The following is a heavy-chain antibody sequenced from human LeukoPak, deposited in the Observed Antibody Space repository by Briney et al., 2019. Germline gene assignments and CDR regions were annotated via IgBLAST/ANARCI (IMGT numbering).Heavy chain of an antibody. Sequence: SQTLSLTCAISGDSVSSNSAAWNWIRQSPSRGLEWLGRTYYRSKWYNDYAVSVKSRITINPDTSKNQFSLQLSSVTAADTAVYYCARDRFSGGYSGQLDYWGQGTLVTVSS. D-gene: IGHD1-26*01. CDR2: TYYRSKWYN. CDR3: ARDRFSGGYSGQLDY. V-gene: IGHV6-1*01. J-gene: IGHJ4*02. CDR1: GDSVSSNSAA.